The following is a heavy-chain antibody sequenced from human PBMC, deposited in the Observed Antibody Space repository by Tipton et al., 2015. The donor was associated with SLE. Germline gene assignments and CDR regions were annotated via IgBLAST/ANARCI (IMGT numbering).Heavy chain of an antibody. V-gene: IGHV3-23*01. CDR3: VQKVFGDYQF. Sequence: SLRLSCAASGFTFSSYGMHWVRQAPGKGLECISYISVSGDSTNYADSVKGRFTISRDNSKNTLYLQMNSLRAEDTAVYYCVQKVFGDYQFGGQGTLVTVSS. CDR2: ISVSGDST. J-gene: IGHJ4*02. D-gene: IGHD4-17*01. CDR1: GFTFSSYG.